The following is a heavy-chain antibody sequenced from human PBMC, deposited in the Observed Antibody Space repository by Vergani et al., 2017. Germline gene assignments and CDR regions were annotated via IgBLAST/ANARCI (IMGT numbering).Heavy chain of an antibody. D-gene: IGHD1-14*01. CDR2: IYFSGRA. J-gene: IGHJ4*02. Sequence: QVQLQESGPRLVKPSQTLSLTCTVSGGSVDVDEFSWSWIRQSPGKGLAWIGNIYFSGRANYNPSLKSRVSMTVDTSKNQFFLKLTSVTAADTAVYFCARSPDTGHSIDSWGQGTLVTVSS. CDR1: GGSVDVDEFS. CDR3: ARSPDTGHSIDS. V-gene: IGHV4-30-4*08.